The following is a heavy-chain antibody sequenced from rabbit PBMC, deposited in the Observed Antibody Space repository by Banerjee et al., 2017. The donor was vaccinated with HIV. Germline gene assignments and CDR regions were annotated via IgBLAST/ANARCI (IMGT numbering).Heavy chain of an antibody. CDR2: ITTSSDNT. CDR3: ARDDSPGVWYFGL. J-gene: IGHJ4*01. V-gene: IGHV1S45*01. Sequence: QEQLEESGGDLVKPEGSLTLTCKASGFSFSSDYWICWVRQAPGKGLEWIGCITTSSDNTYYANWAKGRFTITKTSSTTVTLQMTSLTAADTATYFCARDDSPGVWYFGLWGPGTLVTVS. CDR1: GFSFSSDYW. D-gene: IGHD7-1*01.